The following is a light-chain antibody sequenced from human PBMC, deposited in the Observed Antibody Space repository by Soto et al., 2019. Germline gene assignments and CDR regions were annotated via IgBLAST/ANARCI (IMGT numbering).Light chain of an antibody. J-gene: IGKJ1*01. CDR2: GAS. CDR3: QQYNLWPPET. V-gene: IGKV3-15*01. Sequence: IGLTQSPGTLSLSPGERATLSCRASQTIDNTLAWYQRKPGQAPRLLIFGASTRATGIPARFTGSGSGTEFILTISSLQSEDSAVYYCQQYNLWPPETFGQGTKVDIK. CDR1: QTIDNT.